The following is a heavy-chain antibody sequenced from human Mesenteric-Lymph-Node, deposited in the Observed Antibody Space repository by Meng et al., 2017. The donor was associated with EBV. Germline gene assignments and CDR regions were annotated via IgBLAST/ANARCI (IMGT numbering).Heavy chain of an antibody. CDR3: VVGDSGYEPDY. V-gene: IGHV1-18*01. CDR1: GYTLTSYA. Sequence: VQLGHSGAEVKKPGAPVKASCKASGYTLTSYAINWVRQAPGQGLEWMGWIITYNGNTNYAQKLQGRVTMTTDTSTSTAYMELRSLRSDDSAVYYCVVGDSGYEPDYWGQGTLVTVSS. CDR2: IITYNGNT. D-gene: IGHD5-12*01. J-gene: IGHJ4*02.